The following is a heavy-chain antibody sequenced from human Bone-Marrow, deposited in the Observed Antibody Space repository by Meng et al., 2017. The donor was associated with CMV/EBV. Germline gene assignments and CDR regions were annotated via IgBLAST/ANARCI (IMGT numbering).Heavy chain of an antibody. Sequence: ASVKVSCKASGYTFTGYYMHWVRQAPGQGLEWMGWINPNSGGTNYAQKFQGRVTMTRDTSISTAYMELSRLRSDDTAVYYCARGPPITIFGVVTSPGDSYHYYGMDVWGQGTTVTVSS. J-gene: IGHJ6*02. D-gene: IGHD3-3*01. CDR2: INPNSGGT. V-gene: IGHV1-2*02. CDR1: GYTFTGYY. CDR3: ARGPPITIFGVVTSPGDSYHYYGMDV.